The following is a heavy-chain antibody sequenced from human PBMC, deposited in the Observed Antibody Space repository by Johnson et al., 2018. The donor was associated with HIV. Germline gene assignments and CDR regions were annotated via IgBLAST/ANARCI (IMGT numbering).Heavy chain of an antibody. V-gene: IGHV3-30-3*01. CDR2: ISYAGSNK. Sequence: VQLVESGGGEVQPGRSLRLSCAASGFTFSSYAMHWVRQAPGKGLEWVAVISYAGSNKYYADSVKGRFTISRENSKNTLYLQMNSLRAEDTAVYYCASTGSGSDDAFDIWGQGTMVTVSS. J-gene: IGHJ3*02. CDR1: GFTFSSYA. D-gene: IGHD3-10*01. CDR3: ASTGSGSDDAFDI.